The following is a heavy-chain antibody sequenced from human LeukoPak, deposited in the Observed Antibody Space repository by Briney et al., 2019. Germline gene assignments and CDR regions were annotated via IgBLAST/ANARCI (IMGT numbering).Heavy chain of an antibody. CDR3: APTGDRTHY. J-gene: IGHJ4*02. Sequence: HTGGSLRLSCATSGFTFSTSWMSWVRQAPGRGLEWLANIKEDGSEKYYVDSVKGRFTISRDNAQNSVYLQMNYLSAEDTAVYYCAPTGDRTHYRGQGTLVTASS. CDR2: IKEDGSEK. CDR1: GFTFSTSW. D-gene: IGHD7-27*01. V-gene: IGHV3-7*05.